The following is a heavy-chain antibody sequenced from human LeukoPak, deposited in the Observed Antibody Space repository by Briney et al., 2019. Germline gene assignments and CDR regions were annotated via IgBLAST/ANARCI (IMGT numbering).Heavy chain of an antibody. Sequence: GASVKVSCKASGYTFTSYDINWVRQATGQGLEWMGWMNPNSGNTGYAQKFQGRVTITRDTSISTAYMELSRLRSDDTAVYYCARGGWYSSGWYDYWGQGTLVTVSS. D-gene: IGHD6-19*01. CDR3: ARGGWYSSGWYDY. J-gene: IGHJ4*02. V-gene: IGHV1-8*03. CDR1: GYTFTSYD. CDR2: MNPNSGNT.